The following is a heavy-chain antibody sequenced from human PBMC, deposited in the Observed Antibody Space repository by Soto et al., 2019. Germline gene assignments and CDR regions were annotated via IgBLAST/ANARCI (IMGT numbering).Heavy chain of an antibody. V-gene: IGHV3-53*02. Sequence: EVQLVETGGGLIQPGWSLRLSCAASGFTVSSNYMSWVRQAPGRGLEWVSTIFSGGTTHYADSVKGRFTISRDSSKNTLYLQMNSLRAEDTAIYYCARETVPPSYHYYDCWGQGTLVTVSS. CDR3: ARETVPPSYHYYDC. CDR1: GFTVSSNY. CDR2: IFSGGTT. J-gene: IGHJ4*02. D-gene: IGHD2-2*01.